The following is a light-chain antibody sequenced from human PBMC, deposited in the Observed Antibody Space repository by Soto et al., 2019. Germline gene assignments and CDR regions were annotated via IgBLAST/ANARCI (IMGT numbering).Light chain of an antibody. CDR2: DVS. Sequence: QSALTQPASVSGSPGQSITISCSGTSSDVGRHNAVSWYQQHPGKVPQLMIYDVSIRPSGISDRLSASKSGNMASLTISGLQAEDEADYYGSSYRVGGSYVFGTGTKVTVL. V-gene: IGLV2-14*03. CDR1: SSDVGRHNA. J-gene: IGLJ1*01. CDR3: SSYRVGGSYV.